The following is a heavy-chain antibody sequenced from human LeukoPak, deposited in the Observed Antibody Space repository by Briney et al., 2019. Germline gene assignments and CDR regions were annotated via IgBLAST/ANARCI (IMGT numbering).Heavy chain of an antibody. CDR2: ISSSSSYI. J-gene: IGHJ4*02. D-gene: IGHD1-7*01. V-gene: IGHV3-21*01. CDR1: GFTFSSYW. Sequence: GGSLRLSCAASGFTFSSYWMSWVRQAPGKGLEWVSSISSSSSYIYYADSVKGRFTISRDNAKNSLYLQMNSLRAEDTAVYYCARDIGITGTTSDFDYWGQGTLVTVSS. CDR3: ARDIGITGTTSDFDY.